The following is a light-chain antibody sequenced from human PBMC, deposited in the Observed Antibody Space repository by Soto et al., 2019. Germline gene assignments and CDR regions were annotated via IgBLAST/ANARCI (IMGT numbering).Light chain of an antibody. CDR2: DAS. Sequence: DIQMTQSPSTVSASVGDRVTITCRASQTISGWLAWYQQKPGNAPKLLIYDASTLQSGVPSRFSGSGSGTDFTLTLRCLQPDDFATYYCQQYNSFSTFGPGTKVDLK. CDR1: QTISGW. CDR3: QQYNSFST. J-gene: IGKJ3*01. V-gene: IGKV1-5*01.